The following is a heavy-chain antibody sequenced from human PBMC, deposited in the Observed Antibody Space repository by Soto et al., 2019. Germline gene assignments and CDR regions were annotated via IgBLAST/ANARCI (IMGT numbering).Heavy chain of an antibody. CDR3: ARRDWGSSARYYYYYGMDV. V-gene: IGHV5-51*01. CDR1: GYSFTSYW. Sequence: PGESLKISCKGSGYSFTSYWIGWVGQVPGKGLEWMGIIYPGDSDTRYSPSFQGQVTISADKSISTAYLQWSSLKASDTAMYYCARRDWGSSARYYYYYGMDVWGQGTTVTVSS. J-gene: IGHJ6*02. D-gene: IGHD6-6*01. CDR2: IYPGDSDT.